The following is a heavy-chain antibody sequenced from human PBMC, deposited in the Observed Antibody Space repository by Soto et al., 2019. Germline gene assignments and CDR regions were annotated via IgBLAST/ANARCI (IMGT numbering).Heavy chain of an antibody. V-gene: IGHV3-30-3*01. CDR1: GFTFNSYA. Sequence: QVQLVESGGGVVQPGRSLRLSCAASGFTFNSYAMHWVRQAPGKGLEWVAVISYDGSNKYYADSVKGRFTISRDNSKNTLDLQMNSLGAEDTAVYYCARFKGCSGGSFYPSFDYWGQGTLVTVSS. CDR2: ISYDGSNK. D-gene: IGHD2-15*01. CDR3: ARFKGCSGGSFYPSFDY. J-gene: IGHJ4*02.